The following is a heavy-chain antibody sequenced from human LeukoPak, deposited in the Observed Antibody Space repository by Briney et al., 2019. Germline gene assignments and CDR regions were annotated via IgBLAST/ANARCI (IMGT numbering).Heavy chain of an antibody. V-gene: IGHV4-59*01. Sequence: SETLSLTCTVSGDSISSYYWSWIRQPPGKGLEWIGYIYYSGSTNYNPSLKSRVTIPVDTSKNQFSLKLSSVTAADTAVYYCARVSGSGYYYYYFDYWGQGTLVTVSS. D-gene: IGHD3-22*01. CDR2: IYYSGST. CDR1: GDSISSYY. J-gene: IGHJ4*02. CDR3: ARVSGSGYYYYYFDY.